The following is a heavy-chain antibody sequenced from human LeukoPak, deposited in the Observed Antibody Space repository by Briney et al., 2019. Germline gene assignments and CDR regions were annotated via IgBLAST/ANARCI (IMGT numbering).Heavy chain of an antibody. CDR2: ISSSSSYI. J-gene: IGHJ4*02. D-gene: IGHD6-19*01. V-gene: IGHV3-21*01. Sequence: GGSLRLSCAASGFTFSSYSMNWVRQAPGKGLEWVSSISSSSSYIYYADSVKGRFTISRDNAKNSLYLQMNSLRAEDTAVYYCARDRRGLYSSGWYSFDYWGQGTLVTVSS. CDR3: ARDRRGLYSSGWYSFDY. CDR1: GFTFSSYS.